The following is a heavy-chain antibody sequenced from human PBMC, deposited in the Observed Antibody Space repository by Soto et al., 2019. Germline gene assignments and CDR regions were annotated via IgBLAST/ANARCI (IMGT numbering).Heavy chain of an antibody. D-gene: IGHD3-22*01. J-gene: IGHJ6*02. Sequence: PSQALSLTCAISGDSDSSNSAAWNWIRQSPSRGLEWLGRTYYRSKWYNDYAVSVKSRITINPDTSKNQFSLQLNSVTPEDTAVYYCAREERYYYDSSGYYSTWYYYHGMDVWGQGTTVPVSS. V-gene: IGHV6-1*01. CDR2: TYYRSKWYN. CDR1: GDSDSSNSAA. CDR3: AREERYYYDSSGYYSTWYYYHGMDV.